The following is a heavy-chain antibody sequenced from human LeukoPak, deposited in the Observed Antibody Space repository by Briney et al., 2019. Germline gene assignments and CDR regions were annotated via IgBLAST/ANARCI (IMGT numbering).Heavy chain of an antibody. CDR2: ISDSGAAT. CDR1: GFSFSNYA. V-gene: IGHV3-23*01. D-gene: IGHD4-17*01. J-gene: IGHJ4*02. CDR3: AKNAPWGAVTTTDGFDY. Sequence: GGSLRLSCAASGFSFSNYAMSWVRQAPGKGLEWVSSISDSGAATYYADSVKGRFTISRDNSKNTLYLQLNSLGAEETAVYYCAKNAPWGAVTTTDGFDYWGQGTLVTVSS.